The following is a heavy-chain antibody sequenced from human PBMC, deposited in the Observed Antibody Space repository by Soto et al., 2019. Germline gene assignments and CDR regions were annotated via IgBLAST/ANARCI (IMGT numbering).Heavy chain of an antibody. CDR1: GDSVSSNSAA. Sequence: SQTLSLTCAISGDSVSSNSAAWNWIRQSPSRGLEWLGSTYYRSKWYNDYAVTVKSRITINPDTSKNQFSLQLNSVTPEDTAVYYCARDPNVEMATLIYYYYGMDVWGQGTTVTVS. D-gene: IGHD5-12*01. CDR2: TYYRSKWYN. J-gene: IGHJ6*02. CDR3: ARDPNVEMATLIYYYYGMDV. V-gene: IGHV6-1*01.